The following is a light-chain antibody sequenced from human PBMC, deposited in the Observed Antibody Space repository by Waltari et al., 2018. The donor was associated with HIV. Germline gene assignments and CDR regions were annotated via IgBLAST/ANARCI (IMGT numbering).Light chain of an antibody. V-gene: IGKV3-15*01. CDR2: GAS. J-gene: IGKJ2*01. CDR1: HSVCSN. CDR3: QQNNNWPVQYT. Sequence: EIVMTPSPATLSVSPGDRATLSCTTRHSVCSNLAWYQQKPGQAPRLLIYGASTRATDIPARFSCSGSGTEFTLTISSLQSEDFAVYYCQQNNNWPVQYTFGQGTKLEIK.